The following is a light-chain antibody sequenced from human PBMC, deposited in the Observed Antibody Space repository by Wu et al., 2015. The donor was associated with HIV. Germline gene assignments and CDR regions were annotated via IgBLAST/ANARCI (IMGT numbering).Light chain of an antibody. V-gene: IGKV3-11*01. CDR1: QSVGGF. Sequence: EIVLTQSPATLSLSPGERATLSCRASQSVGGFLAWYQQRPGQAPRLLIYDVSKRATGIPARFSGSGSGTEFTLTISSLEPEDFAVYYCHHRSNWPPLTFGGGTEVEI. CDR2: DVS. CDR3: HHRSNWPPLT. J-gene: IGKJ4*01.